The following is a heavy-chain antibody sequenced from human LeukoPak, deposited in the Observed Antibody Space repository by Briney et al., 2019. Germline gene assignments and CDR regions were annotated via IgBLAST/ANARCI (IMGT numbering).Heavy chain of an antibody. J-gene: IGHJ4*02. D-gene: IGHD3-3*01. CDR3: ARGRDFWSGYSFDY. Sequence: PSETLFLTCTVSGGSISTYYWSWVRQPPGEGLEWIGYVYYSGSTEYNPSLKSRVIISIDTSKIQFSLQLNSMTAADTAVYYCARGRDFWSGYSFDYWGQGTLVTVSS. CDR1: GGSISTYY. CDR2: VYYSGST. V-gene: IGHV4-59*01.